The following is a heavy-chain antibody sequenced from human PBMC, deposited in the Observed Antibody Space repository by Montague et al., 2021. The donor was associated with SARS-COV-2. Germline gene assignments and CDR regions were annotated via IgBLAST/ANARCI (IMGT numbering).Heavy chain of an antibody. J-gene: IGHJ4*02. Sequence: SETLSLTCAVYGGSFSDYHWTWIRQSPGEGLEWIGQINHVGSTKYNPSLKSRVTISTDTSKKQFSLKLTSVTAADTAVYYCARGAPGYWGQGTLVTVSS. D-gene: IGHD1-1*01. CDR2: INHVGST. CDR3: ARGAPGY. V-gene: IGHV4-34*01. CDR1: GGSFSDYH.